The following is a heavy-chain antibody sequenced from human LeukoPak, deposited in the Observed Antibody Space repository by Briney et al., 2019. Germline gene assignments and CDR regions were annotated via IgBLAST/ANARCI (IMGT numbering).Heavy chain of an antibody. V-gene: IGHV3-23*01. CDR2: ISGSGGST. CDR3: TTEAGYSSSWCFDP. CDR1: GFTFSSYA. D-gene: IGHD6-13*01. Sequence: GGSLRLSCAASGFTFSSYAMSWVRQAPGKGLEWVSAISGSGGSTYYADSVKGRFTISRDNSKNTLYLQMNSLKTEDTAVYYCTTEAGYSSSWCFDPWGQGTLVTVSS. J-gene: IGHJ5*02.